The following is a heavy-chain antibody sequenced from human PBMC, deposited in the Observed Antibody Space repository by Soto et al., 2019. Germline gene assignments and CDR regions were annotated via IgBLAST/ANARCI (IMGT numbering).Heavy chain of an antibody. V-gene: IGHV4-59*02. Sequence: SHTCSVADGSVSNYYRTWIRKYPGKGLEWIGYIFHSGITDYNPSLQSRVTISIDTSRNHFSLNLTSVTAADTAVYYCARDRYFYDSRGYYRTLDSWGQGTLVTVSS. J-gene: IGHJ4*02. CDR1: DGSVSNYY. CDR2: IFHSGIT. D-gene: IGHD3-22*01. CDR3: ARDRYFYDSRGYYRTLDS.